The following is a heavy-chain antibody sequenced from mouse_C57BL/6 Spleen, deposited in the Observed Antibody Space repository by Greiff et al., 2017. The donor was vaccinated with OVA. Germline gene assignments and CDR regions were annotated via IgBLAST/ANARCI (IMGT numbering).Heavy chain of an antibody. CDR3: ARGNLLWSSMDY. J-gene: IGHJ4*01. D-gene: IGHD2-1*01. CDR1: GYTFTDYN. CDR2: INPNNGGT. Sequence: VQLQQSGPELVKPGASVKIPCKASGYTFTDYNMEWVKQSHGKSLEWIGDINPNNGGTIYNQKFKGKATLTVDKSSSTAYMELRSLTSEDTAVYYCARGNLLWSSMDYWGQGTSVTVSS. V-gene: IGHV1-18*01.